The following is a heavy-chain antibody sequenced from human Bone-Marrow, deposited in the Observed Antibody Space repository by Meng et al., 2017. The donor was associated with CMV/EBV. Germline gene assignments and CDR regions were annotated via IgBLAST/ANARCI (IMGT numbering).Heavy chain of an antibody. CDR3: ARDYYYYYGMDV. V-gene: IGHV3-48*03. Sequence: GGSLRLSCAASGFTFSRYWMSWVRQAPGKGLEWVSYISSSGSTIYYADSVKGRFTISRDNAKNSLYLQMNSLRAEDTAVYYCARDYYYYYGMDVWGQGTTVTVSS. CDR1: GFTFSRYW. J-gene: IGHJ6*02. CDR2: ISSSGSTI.